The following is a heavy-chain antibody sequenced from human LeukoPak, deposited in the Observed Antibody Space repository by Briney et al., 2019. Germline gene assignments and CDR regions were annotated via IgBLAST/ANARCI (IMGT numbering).Heavy chain of an antibody. Sequence: SETLSLTSTVSGGSISSSSYYWGWIRQPPGKGLEWIGSIYYSGSTYYNPSLKSRVTISVDTSKNQFSLKLSSVTAADTAMYYCARRVPDSSAPGIAFDIWGQGTMVTVSS. CDR3: ARRVPDSSAPGIAFDI. J-gene: IGHJ3*02. CDR1: GGSISSSSYY. V-gene: IGHV4-39*07. D-gene: IGHD3-22*01. CDR2: IYYSGST.